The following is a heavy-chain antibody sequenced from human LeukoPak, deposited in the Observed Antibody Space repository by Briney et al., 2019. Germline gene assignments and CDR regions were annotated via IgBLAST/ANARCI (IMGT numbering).Heavy chain of an antibody. CDR2: IYSGGST. V-gene: IGHV3-66*01. J-gene: IGHJ6*02. CDR1: GFTVSSNY. CDR3: ARDHVDPDCYYYYGMDV. Sequence: GGSLRLSCAASGFTVSSNYMSWVRQAPGKGLEWVSVIYSGGSTYYADSVKGRFTISRDNSKNTLYLQMNSLRAEDTAVYYCARDHVDPDCYYYYGMDVWGQGTTVTVSS. D-gene: IGHD5-18*01.